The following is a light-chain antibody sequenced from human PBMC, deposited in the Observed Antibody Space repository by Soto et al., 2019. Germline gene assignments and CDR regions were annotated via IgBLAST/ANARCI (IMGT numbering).Light chain of an antibody. V-gene: IGLV2-14*01. CDR3: SSYTSGSTLV. CDR2: EVS. CDR1: SSDVGGYNY. Sequence: QSALTQPASVSGSPGQSITISCTGTSSDVGGYNYVSWYQQHPGKAPKLMIYEVSYRPSGVSNRFSGSKSSNTASLTISGLQPEDEADYYCSSYTSGSTLVFGGGTKLTVL. J-gene: IGLJ2*01.